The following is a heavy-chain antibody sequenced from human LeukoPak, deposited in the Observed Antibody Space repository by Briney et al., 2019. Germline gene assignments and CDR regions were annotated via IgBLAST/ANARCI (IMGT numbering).Heavy chain of an antibody. CDR3: ARGGVTIFGVVINEEYYFDY. Sequence: SETLSLTCVVNGGTFSGYSWSWIRQPPGGGLEWIGEINHSGSTNYNPSLKSRVTVSVDTSKNQFSLNLSSVTAADTAVYYCARGGVTIFGVVINEEYYFDYWGQGTLVTVSS. J-gene: IGHJ4*02. CDR2: INHSGST. CDR1: GGTFSGYS. V-gene: IGHV4-34*01. D-gene: IGHD3-3*01.